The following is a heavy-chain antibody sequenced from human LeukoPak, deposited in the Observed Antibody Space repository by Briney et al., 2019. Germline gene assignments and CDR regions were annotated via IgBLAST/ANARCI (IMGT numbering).Heavy chain of an antibody. CDR1: GGSISGYY. V-gene: IGHV4-4*07. CDR3: AREGKDCYYGPFDN. J-gene: IGHJ4*02. D-gene: IGHD3-10*01. CDR2: MYSSGST. Sequence: PSETLSLTCTVSGGSISGYYWNWIRQPAGKGLEWIGRMYSSGSTNYNPSLKSRVTMSVDTSKNQFSLKLTSVTAADTAVFYCAREGKDCYYGPFDNWGQGILVTVSS.